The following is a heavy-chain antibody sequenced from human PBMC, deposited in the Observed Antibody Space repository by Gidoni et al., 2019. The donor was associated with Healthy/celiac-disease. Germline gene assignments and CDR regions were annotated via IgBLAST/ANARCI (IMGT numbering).Heavy chain of an antibody. Sequence: QLQLQESGPGLAQPSETSSLTCTVSGGSLSSSSYYWGWIRQPPGKGLEWIGSIYYSGSTYYNPSLKSRVTISVDTSKNQFSLKLSSVTAADTAVYYCAVGPNSSSSGYYYYYMDVWGKGTTVTVSS. D-gene: IGHD6-6*01. J-gene: IGHJ6*03. CDR1: GGSLSSSSYY. CDR2: IYYSGST. V-gene: IGHV4-39*05. CDR3: AVGPNSSSSGYYYYYMDV.